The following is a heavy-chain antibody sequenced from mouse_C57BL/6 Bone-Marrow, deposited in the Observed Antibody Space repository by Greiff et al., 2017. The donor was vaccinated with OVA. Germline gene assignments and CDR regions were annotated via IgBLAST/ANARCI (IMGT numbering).Heavy chain of an antibody. V-gene: IGHV1-50*01. J-gene: IGHJ1*03. D-gene: IGHD1-1*01. Sequence: QSCKASGYTFTSYWMQWVKQRPGQGLEWIGEIDPSDSYTNYSQKFKGKATLTVDTSSSTAYMQLSSLTSEDSAVYYCADYGSGYFDVWGTGTTVTVSS. CDR3: ADYGSGYFDV. CDR1: GYTFTSYW. CDR2: IDPSDSYT.